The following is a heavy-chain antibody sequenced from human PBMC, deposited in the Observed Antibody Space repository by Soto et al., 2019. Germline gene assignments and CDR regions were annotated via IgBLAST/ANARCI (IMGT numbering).Heavy chain of an antibody. J-gene: IGHJ4*02. CDR3: VSYRTGTTFQRFYY. V-gene: IGHV3-7*01. D-gene: IGHD1-1*01. Sequence: ESGGGLVQPGGSLRLSCAASGFTFTTYWMTWVRQAPGKGLEWVANINQDGSEKYYVDSVKGRFTVSRDNDKNALYLQMNSLRAEDTAVYYCVSYRTGTTFQRFYYWGQGTLVTVSS. CDR2: INQDGSEK. CDR1: GFTFTTYW.